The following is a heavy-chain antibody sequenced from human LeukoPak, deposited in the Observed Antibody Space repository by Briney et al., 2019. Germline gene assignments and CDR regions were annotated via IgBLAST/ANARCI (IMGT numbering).Heavy chain of an antibody. CDR1: GFPFSRYS. Sequence: GGSLRLSCAASGFPFSRYSMNWVRHAPGKGLEWVSSISIRSNYIFYTHSVKGRFPISRQNAKNSLYLQIHTQTPEDPPLFYFVRAHNPVGWLDPWGQGPLVSVSS. CDR2: ISIRSNYI. CDR3: VRAHNPVGWLDP. V-gene: IGHV3-21*01. D-gene: IGHD1-26*01. J-gene: IGHJ5*02.